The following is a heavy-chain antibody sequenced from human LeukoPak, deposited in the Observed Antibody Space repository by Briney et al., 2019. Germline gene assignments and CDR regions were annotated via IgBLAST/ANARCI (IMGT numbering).Heavy chain of an antibody. CDR2: INSDGSNT. V-gene: IGHV3-74*01. CDR3: ARGPSGYHNT. CDR1: GFTFSNYW. Sequence: GGSLRLSCEASGFTFSNYWMHWVRQAPGKGLVWVSRINSDGSNTIYADSVKGRFTISRDNAKNTLYLQMNSLRAEDTAVYYCARGPSGYHNTGGQGTLVTVSS. D-gene: IGHD5-12*01. J-gene: IGHJ4*02.